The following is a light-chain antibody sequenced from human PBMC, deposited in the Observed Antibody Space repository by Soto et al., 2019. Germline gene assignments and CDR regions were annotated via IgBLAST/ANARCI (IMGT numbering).Light chain of an antibody. V-gene: IGKV3-15*01. J-gene: IGKJ4*01. Sequence: DILMTQSPATVSVSPGERVTFSCRANQDLNDNLAWYQQFPGQAPRLLIYDASTRATNIPARFRGSGSGTDFILTITSLQSEDVAVYYCQQYRGWPLSFGGGTKVEIK. CDR1: QDLNDN. CDR3: QQYRGWPLS. CDR2: DAS.